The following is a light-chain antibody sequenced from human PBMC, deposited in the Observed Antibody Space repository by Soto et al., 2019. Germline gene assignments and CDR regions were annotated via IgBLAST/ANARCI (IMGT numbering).Light chain of an antibody. CDR1: QSVRSN. V-gene: IGKV3-15*01. J-gene: IGKJ3*01. CDR3: QHYNNWPFA. CDR2: GAS. Sequence: EVVMTQSPDTLSVSPGERATLSCRASQSVRSNLAWYQQKPGQAPRLLMYGASTRATGIPARFSGSGSGTESTLTISSLQSEDFAVYYCQHYNNWPFAFGPGTKVD.